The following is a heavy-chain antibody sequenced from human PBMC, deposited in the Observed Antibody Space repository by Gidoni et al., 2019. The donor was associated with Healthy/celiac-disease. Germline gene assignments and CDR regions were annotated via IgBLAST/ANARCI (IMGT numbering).Heavy chain of an antibody. V-gene: IGHV1-18*01. CDR1: GYTFTSYG. J-gene: IGHJ3*02. Sequence: QVQLVQSGAEVKKPGASVKVSCKASGYTFTSYGISWVRQAPGQGLEWMGWISAYNGNTNYAQKLQGRDTMTTDTSTSTAYMELRSLRSDDTAVYYCARAPLYYYDSSGYYPVGDAFDIWGQGTMVTVSS. CDR3: ARAPLYYYDSSGYYPVGDAFDI. D-gene: IGHD3-22*01. CDR2: ISAYNGNT.